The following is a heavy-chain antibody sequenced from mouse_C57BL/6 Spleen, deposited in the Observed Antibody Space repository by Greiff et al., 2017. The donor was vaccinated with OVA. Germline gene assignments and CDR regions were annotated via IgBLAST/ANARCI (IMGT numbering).Heavy chain of an antibody. V-gene: IGHV3-6*01. Sequence: VQLQQSGPGLVKPSQSLSLTCSVTGYSITSGYYWNWIRQFPGNKLEWMGYISYDGSNNYNPSLKNRISITRDTSKNQFFLKLNSVTTEDTATYYCASDTTVVGDYAMDYWGQGTSVTVSS. CDR2: ISYDGSN. CDR3: ASDTTVVGDYAMDY. D-gene: IGHD1-1*01. J-gene: IGHJ4*01. CDR1: GYSITSGYY.